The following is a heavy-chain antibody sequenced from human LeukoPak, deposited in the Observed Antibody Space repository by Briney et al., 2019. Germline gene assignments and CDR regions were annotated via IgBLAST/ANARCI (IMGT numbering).Heavy chain of an antibody. J-gene: IGHJ6*03. CDR1: GFTFSSYG. CDR3: AREPTGSYWYYYYYMDV. Sequence: GGSLRLSCAASGFTFSSYGMHWVRQAPGKGLEWVSYISSSSSTIYYADSVKGRFTISRDNAKNSLYLQMNSLRAEDTAVYYCAREPTGSYWYYYYYMDVWGKGTTVTVSS. CDR2: ISSSSSTI. D-gene: IGHD1-26*01. V-gene: IGHV3-48*01.